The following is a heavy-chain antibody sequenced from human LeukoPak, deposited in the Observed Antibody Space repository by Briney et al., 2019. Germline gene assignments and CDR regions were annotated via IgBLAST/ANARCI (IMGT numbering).Heavy chain of an antibody. J-gene: IGHJ4*02. V-gene: IGHV3-23*01. CDR3: AKSAAAGVYFDY. CDR1: GFTFSNYA. Sequence: GGSLRLSCAASGFTFSNYAMSWVRQAPGTGLEWVSEISIRGGSTYYGDSVRGRFTISRDNSRNTLYLQMDSLRAEDTAVYYCAKSAAAGVYFDYWGQGTLVTVSS. CDR2: ISIRGGST. D-gene: IGHD6-25*01.